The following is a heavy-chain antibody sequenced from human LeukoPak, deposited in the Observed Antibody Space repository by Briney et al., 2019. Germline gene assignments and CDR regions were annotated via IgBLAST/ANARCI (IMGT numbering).Heavy chain of an antibody. CDR1: GDSISSGDFY. J-gene: IGHJ4*02. CDR2: IFHTGTT. Sequence: PSQTLSLTCTVSGDSISSGDFYWSWIRQHPGKGLEWIGYIFHTGTTYYNPSLKSRVAISLDTSKYQFSLNLTSVTAADTAVYFCARAIVVTAAPDSWGQGTLVTVSS. D-gene: IGHD2-21*02. CDR3: ARAIVVTAAPDS. V-gene: IGHV4-31*03.